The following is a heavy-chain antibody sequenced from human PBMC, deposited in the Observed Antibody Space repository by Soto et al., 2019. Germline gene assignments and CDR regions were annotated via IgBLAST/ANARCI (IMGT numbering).Heavy chain of an antibody. D-gene: IGHD5-18*01. Sequence: QVTLKESGPVLVKPTETLTLTCTVSGFSLSNARMGVSWIRQPPGKALEWLAPIFSNDEKSYSTSLKSRLTISKDTAKRQVVPTTTTIDPVATATYCFERIGIRDGPWFDHWGKGTLVTVSS. V-gene: IGHV2-26*01. CDR3: ERIGIRDGPWFDH. J-gene: IGHJ5*02. CDR1: GFSLSNARMG. CDR2: IFSNDEK.